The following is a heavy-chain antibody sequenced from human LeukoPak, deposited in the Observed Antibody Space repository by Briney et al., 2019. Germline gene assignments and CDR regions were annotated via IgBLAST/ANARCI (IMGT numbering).Heavy chain of an antibody. Sequence: PGGSLRLLCAASGFAFSDYYMSWIRQATGKGLEWVSYISSSSSYTNYADSVKGRFTISRDNAKNSLYLQMNSLRAEDTAVYYCARGRSTSWMSSMGYWGQGTLVTVSS. CDR1: GFAFSDYY. CDR3: ARGRSTSWMSSMGY. J-gene: IGHJ4*02. V-gene: IGHV3-11*06. D-gene: IGHD2-2*01. CDR2: ISSSSSYT.